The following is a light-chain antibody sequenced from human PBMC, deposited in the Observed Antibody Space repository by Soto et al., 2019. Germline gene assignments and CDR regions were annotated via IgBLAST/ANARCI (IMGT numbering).Light chain of an antibody. V-gene: IGKV1-5*03. Sequence: DIQMTQSPSTLSASVGDRVTITCRASQSISSRLAWYQQKPGKAPKLLIYKASSLESGVPSRFSGSGSGTAFTLTISSLQPDDFATYYCQQYNSYPWTFGQWTKVEIK. J-gene: IGKJ1*01. CDR1: QSISSR. CDR2: KAS. CDR3: QQYNSYPWT.